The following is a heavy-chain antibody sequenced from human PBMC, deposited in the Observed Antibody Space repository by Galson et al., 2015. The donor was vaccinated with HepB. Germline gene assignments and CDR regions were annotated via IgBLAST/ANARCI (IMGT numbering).Heavy chain of an antibody. J-gene: IGHJ4*02. CDR1: GGSISGYY. CDR3: TRAGYRSSGWPIDY. D-gene: IGHD6-19*01. CDR2: IYTTGST. Sequence: LSLTCAVSGGSISGYYWSWIRQPAGNGLEWIGRIYTTGSTNYNPSLESRVTMSVDTSKNQFSLKLSSVTAADTAVYYCTRAGYRSSGWPIDYWGQGTLVTVSS. V-gene: IGHV4-4*07.